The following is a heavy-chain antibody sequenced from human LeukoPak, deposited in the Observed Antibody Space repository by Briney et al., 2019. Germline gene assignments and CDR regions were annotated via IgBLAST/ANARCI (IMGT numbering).Heavy chain of an antibody. Sequence: GPSVKVSCKTSGYTFTSYGISWVRQAPGQGLEWMGWISAYNGNTNYAQKLQGRVTMTTDTSTSTAYMEMRSLRSDDTAVYYCARDRWGDGHKVGDVAFDIWGQGTMVTVSS. CDR1: GYTFTSYG. CDR2: ISAYNGNT. V-gene: IGHV1-18*01. CDR3: ARDRWGDGHKVGDVAFDI. D-gene: IGHD5-24*01. J-gene: IGHJ3*02.